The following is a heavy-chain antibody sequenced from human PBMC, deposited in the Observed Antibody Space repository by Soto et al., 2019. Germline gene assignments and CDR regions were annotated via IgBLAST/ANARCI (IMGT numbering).Heavy chain of an antibody. CDR1: GGSISSRNYY. CDR3: ARDPVVVTTWYYFDY. Sequence: PSETLSLTCTVSGGSISSRNYYWGWIRQPPGKGLEWIGSIYYSGSTYYNPSLKSRVIISVDTSKNQFSLRSEDTAVYYCARDPVVVTTWYYFDYWGQGTLVTVSS. D-gene: IGHD3-22*01. CDR2: IYYSGST. J-gene: IGHJ4*02. V-gene: IGHV4-39*02.